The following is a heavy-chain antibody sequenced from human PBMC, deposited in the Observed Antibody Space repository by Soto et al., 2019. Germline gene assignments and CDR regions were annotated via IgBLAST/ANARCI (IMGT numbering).Heavy chain of an antibody. CDR1: GFNFSTST. Sequence: QVQLVESGGSVVQVGRSLSLSCAAAGFNFSTSTMHWVRQAPGKGLECVAVIQPDGNTKYYADCVKGRFTISRDDSKSTLYLQMNGLRVEDTAVYYCASGDGTASGTYWGGQGTLVTVS. CDR2: IQPDGNTK. CDR3: ASGDGTASGTYW. J-gene: IGHJ4*02. D-gene: IGHD2-8*02. V-gene: IGHV3-33*03.